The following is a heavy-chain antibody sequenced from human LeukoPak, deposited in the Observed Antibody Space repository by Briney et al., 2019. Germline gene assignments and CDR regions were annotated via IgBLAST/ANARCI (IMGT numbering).Heavy chain of an antibody. D-gene: IGHD6-13*01. V-gene: IGHV5-51*01. CDR2: IYPGDSDT. J-gene: IGHJ4*02. CDR1: GYSFTGYW. Sequence: GESLKISCKGSGYSFTGYWIGWVRQMPGKGLECMGIIYPGDSDTRYSPSFQGQVTISADKSISTAYLHWSSLKASDTAMYYCAKLGAYSSSWYGFFDYWGQGTLVTVSS. CDR3: AKLGAYSSSWYGFFDY.